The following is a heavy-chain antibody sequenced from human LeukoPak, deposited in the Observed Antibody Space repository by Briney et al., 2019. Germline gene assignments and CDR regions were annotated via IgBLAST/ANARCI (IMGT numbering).Heavy chain of an antibody. CDR1: GASISSYY. J-gene: IGHJ3*02. CDR3: ARHGLVVPEAFDI. Sequence: SETLSLTCTVSGASISSYYWSWIRQPPGKGLEWIGYIYYSGSTNYNPSLKSRVTISVDTSKNQFSLKLSSVTAADTAVYYCARHGLVVPEAFDIWGQGTMVTVSS. D-gene: IGHD2-2*01. CDR2: IYYSGST. V-gene: IGHV4-59*08.